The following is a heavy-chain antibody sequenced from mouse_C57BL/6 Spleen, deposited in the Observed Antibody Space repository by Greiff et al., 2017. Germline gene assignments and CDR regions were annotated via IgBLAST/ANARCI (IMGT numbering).Heavy chain of an antibody. J-gene: IGHJ3*01. Sequence: QVQLQQSGPELVKPGASVKISCKASGYAFSSSWMNWVKQRPGKGLEWIGRIYPGDGDTNYNGKFKGKATLTADKSSSTAYMQLSSLTSEESAVYFCAREGWEETWFAYWGQGTLVTVSA. D-gene: IGHD3-3*01. V-gene: IGHV1-82*01. CDR2: IYPGDGDT. CDR3: AREGWEETWFAY. CDR1: GYAFSSSW.